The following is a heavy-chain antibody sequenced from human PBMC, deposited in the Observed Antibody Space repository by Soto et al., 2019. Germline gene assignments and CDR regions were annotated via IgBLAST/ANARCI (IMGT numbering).Heavy chain of an antibody. CDR3: AKARKWGSGWYLVY. V-gene: IGHV3-23*01. CDR2: ISGSGGST. Sequence: EVQLLESGGGLVHPGGSLRLSCAASGFTFSSYAMSWVRQAPGKGLEWVSAISGSGGSTYYADSVKGRFTISRDNSKNTLYLQMNSLRAEDTAVYYCAKARKWGSGWYLVYWGQGTLVTVSS. J-gene: IGHJ4*02. CDR1: GFTFSSYA. D-gene: IGHD6-19*01.